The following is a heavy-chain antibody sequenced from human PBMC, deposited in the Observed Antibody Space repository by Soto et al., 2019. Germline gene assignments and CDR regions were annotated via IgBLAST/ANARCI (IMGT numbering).Heavy chain of an antibody. CDR3: ATDRCGCAFHI. D-gene: IGHD5-12*01. CDR1: DFPFRSFW. CDR2: IREDGGEI. J-gene: IGHJ3*02. Sequence: EVQLVESGGGLVQPGGSMRLPFAASDFPFRSFWMAWVRRTPGKGLEFVANIREDGGEINYGDSVKGRFTISRDNAKNSLYLQMYSLIADATAVYYCATDRCGCAFHIWGQGTVVTVSS. V-gene: IGHV3-7*01.